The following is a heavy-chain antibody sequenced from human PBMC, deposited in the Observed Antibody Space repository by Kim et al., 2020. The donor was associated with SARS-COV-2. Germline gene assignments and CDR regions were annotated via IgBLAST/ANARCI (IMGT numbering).Heavy chain of an antibody. CDR3: ARVMGQWLVVGGGWFDP. CDR1: GFTFSDYY. D-gene: IGHD6-19*01. Sequence: GGSLRLSCAASGFTFSDYYMSWIRQAPGKGLEWVSYISSSSSYTNYADSVKGRFTISRDNAKNSLYLQMNSLRAEDTVVYYCARVMGQWLVVGGGWFDPWGQGTLVTVSS. J-gene: IGHJ5*02. CDR2: ISSSSSYT. V-gene: IGHV3-11*06.